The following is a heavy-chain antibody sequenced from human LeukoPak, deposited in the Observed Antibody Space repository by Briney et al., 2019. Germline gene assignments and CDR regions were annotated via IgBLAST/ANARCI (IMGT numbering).Heavy chain of an antibody. CDR2: IIPIFGTA. CDR3: AAVLRTYYYGSGGATGFDY. J-gene: IGHJ4*02. CDR1: GGTFSSYA. D-gene: IGHD3-10*01. Sequence: GASVKVSCKASGGTFSSYAISWVRQAPGQGLEWMGGIIPIFGTANYAQKFQGRVTITADKSTSTAYMELSSLRSEDTAVYYCAAVLRTYYYGSGGATGFDYWGQGTLVTVSS. V-gene: IGHV1-69*06.